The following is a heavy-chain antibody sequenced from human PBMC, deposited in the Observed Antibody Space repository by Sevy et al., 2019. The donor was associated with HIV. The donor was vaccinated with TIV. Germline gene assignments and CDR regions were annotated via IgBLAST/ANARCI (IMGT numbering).Heavy chain of an antibody. J-gene: IGHJ4*02. CDR2: IYYSGST. D-gene: IGHD3-22*01. Sequence: SETLSLTCTVSGGSISSYYWSWIRQPPGKGLEWIGYIYYSGSTNYNPSLKSRVTISVDTSKNQFSLKLGSVTAADTAVYYCAVSTYYYDSSGYPLYYFDYWGQGTLVTVSS. CDR1: GGSISSYY. V-gene: IGHV4-59*01. CDR3: AVSTYYYDSSGYPLYYFDY.